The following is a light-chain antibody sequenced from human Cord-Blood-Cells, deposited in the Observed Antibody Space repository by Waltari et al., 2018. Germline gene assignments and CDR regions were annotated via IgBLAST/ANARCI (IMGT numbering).Light chain of an antibody. Sequence: DIQMTQSPSTLSASVGDIVTITCRASQSISSWLAWYQQKPGKAPKLLIYDASSLESGVPSRCSGSGYGTEFTRTISSLEPDDFATYYCQQYNSYSYTFGQGTKLEIK. V-gene: IGKV1-5*01. CDR2: DAS. CDR3: QQYNSYSYT. J-gene: IGKJ2*01. CDR1: QSISSW.